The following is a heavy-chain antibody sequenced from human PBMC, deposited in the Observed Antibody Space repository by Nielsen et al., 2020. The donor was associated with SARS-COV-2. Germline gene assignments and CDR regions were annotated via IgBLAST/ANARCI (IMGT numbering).Heavy chain of an antibody. V-gene: IGHV4-30-4*08. CDR2: IYYSGST. CDR3: ARARRLYSSSWSREYYFDY. Sequence: SETLSLTCAVYGESFSGYFWSWIRQPPGKGLEWIGYIYYSGSTYYNPSLKSRVTISVDTSKNQFSLKLSSVTAADTAVYYCARARRLYSSSWSREYYFDYWGQGTLVTVSS. J-gene: IGHJ4*02. CDR1: GESFSGYF. D-gene: IGHD6-13*01.